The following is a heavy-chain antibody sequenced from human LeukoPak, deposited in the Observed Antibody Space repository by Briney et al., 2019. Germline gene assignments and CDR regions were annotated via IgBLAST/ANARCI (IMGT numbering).Heavy chain of an antibody. J-gene: IGHJ4*02. Sequence: PGGSLRLSCAASGFTLSSNYISSVRQAPGKGLGWVSVIYSGGSTYYADSVKGRFTISRDNSKNTLYLQMNSLRAEDAAVYYCAKAPLGRCTGVICYYFDYWGQGTLVTVSS. V-gene: IGHV3-53*01. CDR3: AKAPLGRCTGVICYYFDY. CDR1: GFTLSSNY. D-gene: IGHD2-15*01. CDR2: IYSGGST.